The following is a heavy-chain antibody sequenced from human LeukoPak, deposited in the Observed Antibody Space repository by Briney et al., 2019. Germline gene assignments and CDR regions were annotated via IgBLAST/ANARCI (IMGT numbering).Heavy chain of an antibody. V-gene: IGHV3-23*01. J-gene: IGHJ4*02. CDR1: GLTFRSCA. D-gene: IGHD2-2*01. CDR2: ISGSGDRT. CDR3: AKDFTVVVPTGVALLDY. Sequence: GGSLRLSCAASGLTFRSCAMSWVRQAPGKGLEWVSGISGSGDRTYYADSVKGRFTISRDNSKNTLYLQMNTLRAEDTAVYYCAKDFTVVVPTGVALLDYWGQGTLVTVSS.